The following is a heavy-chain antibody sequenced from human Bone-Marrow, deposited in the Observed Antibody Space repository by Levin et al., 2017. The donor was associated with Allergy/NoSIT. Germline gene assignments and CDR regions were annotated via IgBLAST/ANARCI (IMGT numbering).Heavy chain of an antibody. CDR2: ISSSGHTI. Sequence: GGSLRLSCAASGFIFSDFYMSWIRQAPGKGLEWVSYISSSGHTIYYADSVKGRFTISRDNAKNSLYLQMNGLRGDETAVYYCASGLTEYYDSSGYYQHWGQGTLVTVSS. D-gene: IGHD3-22*01. J-gene: IGHJ4*02. V-gene: IGHV3-11*01. CDR3: ASGLTEYYDSSGYYQH. CDR1: GFIFSDFY.